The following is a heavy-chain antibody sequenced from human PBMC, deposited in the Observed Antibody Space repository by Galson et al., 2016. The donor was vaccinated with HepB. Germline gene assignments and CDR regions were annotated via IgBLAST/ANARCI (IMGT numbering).Heavy chain of an antibody. J-gene: IGHJ4*02. CDR2: IYWDDDK. Sequence: PALVKPTQTLTLTCTFSGSSLSTSGVGVGWIRQPPGKALEWLALIYWDDDKRYSPSLKNRLTITKDTSKNQVVLRVTNMDPVDTGTYYCVHRRAITMMNGGFDYWGQGTLGTVSS. CDR3: VHRRAITMMNGGFDY. V-gene: IGHV2-5*02. D-gene: IGHD3-22*01. CDR1: GSSLSTSGVG.